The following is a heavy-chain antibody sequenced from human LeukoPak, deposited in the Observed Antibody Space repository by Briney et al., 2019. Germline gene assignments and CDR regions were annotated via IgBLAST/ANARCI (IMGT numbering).Heavy chain of an antibody. CDR2: IYHSGST. CDR1: GFTFSSYG. Sequence: GSLRLSCAASGFTFSSYGMHWVRQPPGKGLEWIGEIYHSGSTNYNPSLKSRVTISVDKSKNQFSLKLSSVTAADTAVYYCARALMFAGPKPSSGFDPWGQGTLVTVSS. D-gene: IGHD3-10*02. CDR3: ARALMFAGPKPSSGFDP. V-gene: IGHV4-4*02. J-gene: IGHJ5*02.